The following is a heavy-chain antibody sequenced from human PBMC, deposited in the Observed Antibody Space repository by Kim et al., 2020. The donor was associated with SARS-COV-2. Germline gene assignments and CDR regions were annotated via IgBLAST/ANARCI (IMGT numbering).Heavy chain of an antibody. J-gene: IGHJ1*01. Sequence: SETLSLTCTVSGGSISSYHWSWIRQPPGKGLEWIGYIYYSGSTNYNTSLKSRVTISVDTSKNQFSLKLSSVTAADTAVYYCARGLGTEYFQHWGQGTLVTVSS. CDR1: GGSISSYH. V-gene: IGHV4-59*01. CDR2: IYYSGST. CDR3: ARGLGTEYFQH.